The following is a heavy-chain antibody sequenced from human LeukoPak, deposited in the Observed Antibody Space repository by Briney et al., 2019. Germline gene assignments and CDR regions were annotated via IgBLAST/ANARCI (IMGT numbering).Heavy chain of an antibody. CDR3: ARDRGGSYSAIDY. D-gene: IGHD1-26*01. V-gene: IGHV3-48*04. Sequence: GGSLRLSCAASGFTFSSYSMNWVRQAPGKGLEWVSFMSISSSTIYYADSVKGRYTIFRDNAKNSLYLQMNSLRAEDTAVYYCARDRGGSYSAIDYWGQGTLVTVCS. CDR2: MSISSSTI. J-gene: IGHJ4*02. CDR1: GFTFSSYS.